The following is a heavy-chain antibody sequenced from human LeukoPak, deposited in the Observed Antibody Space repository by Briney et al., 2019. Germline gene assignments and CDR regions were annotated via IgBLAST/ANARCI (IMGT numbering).Heavy chain of an antibody. CDR1: GFTFSSYG. J-gene: IGHJ5*02. CDR3: AKDSLNKPTVLLPVAVDP. D-gene: IGHD2-2*01. Sequence: GGSLRLSCAASGFTFSSYGIHWVRQAPGKGLEWVAVISYDRSNKYYGDSVKGRFTISRDNSKNTLYLQMNSLRVEDTAVYYCAKDSLNKPTVLLPVAVDPWGQGTLVTVSS. CDR2: ISYDRSNK. V-gene: IGHV3-30*18.